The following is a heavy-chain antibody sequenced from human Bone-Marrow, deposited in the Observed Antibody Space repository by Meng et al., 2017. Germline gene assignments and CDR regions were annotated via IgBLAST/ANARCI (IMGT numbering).Heavy chain of an antibody. CDR1: GGSISSSHW. D-gene: IGHD6-13*01. J-gene: IGHJ4*02. CDR3: ARENQGGIVEGGPTYYFDY. CDR2: IYHSGTT. V-gene: IGHV4-4*02. Sequence: GSGPGLVNPSGTLSLTWAVSGGSISSSHWWTWVRQSPGRGLEWIGEIYHSGTTNYNPSLKSRVTISVDKSRNLFSLNLSSVTAADTAMYYCARENQGGIVEGGPTYYFDYWGQGALVTVFS.